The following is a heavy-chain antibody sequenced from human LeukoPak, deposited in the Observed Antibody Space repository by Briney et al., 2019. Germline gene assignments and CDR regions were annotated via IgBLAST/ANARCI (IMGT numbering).Heavy chain of an antibody. V-gene: IGHV3-73*01. J-gene: IGHJ4*02. CDR1: GFTFSGSA. CDR3: TRPGTMTNSGY. D-gene: IGHD3-22*01. Sequence: GGPLRLSCAASGFTFSGSAMHWVRQASGKGLEWVGRIRSKANSYATAYAASVKGRFTISRDDSKNTAYLQMNSLKTEDTAVYYCTRPGTMTNSGYWGQGTLVTVSS. CDR2: IRSKANSYAT.